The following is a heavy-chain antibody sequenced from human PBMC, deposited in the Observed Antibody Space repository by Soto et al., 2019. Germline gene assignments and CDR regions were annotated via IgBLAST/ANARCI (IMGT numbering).Heavy chain of an antibody. CDR3: AHRQTYCGGNCYSGFDY. CDR1: WFSRSTSGVG. CDR2: IYWDDDK. Sequence: ESGPTLVNPTKTLTLTCTFSWFSRSTSGVGVGWIRQPPGKALEWLALIYWDDDKRYSPSLKSRLTITKDTSKNQVVLTMTNMDPVDTATYYCAHRQTYCGGNCYSGFDYWGQGTLVTVSS. D-gene: IGHD2-21*02. J-gene: IGHJ4*02. V-gene: IGHV2-5*02.